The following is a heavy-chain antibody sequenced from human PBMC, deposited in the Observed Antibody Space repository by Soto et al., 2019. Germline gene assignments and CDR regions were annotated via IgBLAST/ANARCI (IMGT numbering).Heavy chain of an antibody. J-gene: IGHJ4*02. V-gene: IGHV3-30*18. CDR2: ISYDGSNK. CDR1: GFTFSSYG. CDR3: AKEVNWNYYFDY. D-gene: IGHD1-7*01. Sequence: PGGSLRLSCAASGFTFSSYGMHWVRQAPGKGLEWVAVISYDGSNKYYADSVKGRFTISRDNSKNTLYLQMNSLRAEDTAVYYCAKEVNWNYYFDYWGQGTLVTVSS.